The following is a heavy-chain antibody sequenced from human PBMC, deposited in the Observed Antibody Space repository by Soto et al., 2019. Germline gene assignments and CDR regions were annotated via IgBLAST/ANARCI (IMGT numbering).Heavy chain of an antibody. J-gene: IGHJ4*02. D-gene: IGHD6-19*01. Sequence: QVQLVESGGGVVQPGRSLRLSCAASGFTFSSYGMHWVRQAPGKGLEWVAVIWYDGSNKYYADSVKGRFTISRDNSKNTRYLQMNSRRAEDTAVYYCASDSSGALYWGQGTLVTVSS. CDR1: GFTFSSYG. CDR3: ASDSSGALY. CDR2: IWYDGSNK. V-gene: IGHV3-33*01.